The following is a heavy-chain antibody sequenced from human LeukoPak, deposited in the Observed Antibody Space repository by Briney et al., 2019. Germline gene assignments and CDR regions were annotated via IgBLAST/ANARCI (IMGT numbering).Heavy chain of an antibody. Sequence: GASVKVSCKASGGVFTTYAISWVRQAPGQGLEWMGWINAGNGNTKYSQKFQGRVTITRDTSASTAYMELSSLRSEDTAVYYCATGIVGATWVWDYWGQGTLVTVSS. CDR1: GGVFTTYA. D-gene: IGHD1-26*01. J-gene: IGHJ4*02. CDR2: INAGNGNT. V-gene: IGHV1-3*01. CDR3: ATGIVGATWVWDY.